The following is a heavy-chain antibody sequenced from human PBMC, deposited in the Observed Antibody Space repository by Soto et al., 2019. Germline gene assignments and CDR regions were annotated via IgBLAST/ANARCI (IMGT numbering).Heavy chain of an antibody. J-gene: IGHJ4*02. V-gene: IGHV3-7*01. CDR1: GFIFSDYW. CDR2: INQDETEK. D-gene: IGHD3-10*01. Sequence: GGSLRLSCAASGFIFSDYWTNWVRQAPGEGLEWVANINQDETEKSYLAPVKGRFTISTDSSTLSLYLQLPNLAAEATVVYCCVNVSSVSAYRHFDYWGQGAVVTVSS. CDR3: VNVSSVSAYRHFDY.